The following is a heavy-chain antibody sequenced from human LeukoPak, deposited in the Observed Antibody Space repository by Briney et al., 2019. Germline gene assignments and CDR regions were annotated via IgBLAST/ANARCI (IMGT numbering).Heavy chain of an antibody. CDR3: ARGSVLEWLLYAFDI. V-gene: IGHV4-59*01. D-gene: IGHD3-3*01. Sequence: PSETLSLTCTVSGGSISSYYWSWIRQPPGKGLEWIGYIYYSGSTNYNPSLKSRVTISVDTSKNQFSLKLSSVTAADTAVYYCARGSVLEWLLYAFDIWGQGTMVTVSS. J-gene: IGHJ3*02. CDR1: GGSISSYY. CDR2: IYYSGST.